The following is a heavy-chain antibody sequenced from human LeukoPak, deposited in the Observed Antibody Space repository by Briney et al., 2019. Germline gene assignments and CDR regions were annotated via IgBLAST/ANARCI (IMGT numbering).Heavy chain of an antibody. CDR3: ARVHQRWLQLGPFDY. CDR2: IKEDGSEK. D-gene: IGHD5-24*01. CDR1: GFTFSSYW. Sequence: PGGSLRLSCAVSGFTFSSYWMSWVRQAPGKGLEWVANIKEDGSEKYYVDSVKGRFTISRDNAKNALYLQMNSLRAEDTAVYYCARVHQRWLQLGPFDYWGQGTLVTVYS. V-gene: IGHV3-7*01. J-gene: IGHJ4*02.